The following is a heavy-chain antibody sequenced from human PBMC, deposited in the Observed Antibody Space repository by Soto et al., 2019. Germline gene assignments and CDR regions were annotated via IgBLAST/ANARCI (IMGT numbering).Heavy chain of an antibody. Sequence: QVQLVQSGAEVKKPGSSVKVSCKASGGTFSSYAISWVRQAPGQGLEWMGGIIPIFGTANYAQKFQGRVTITADESTSTAYRELSSLRSEDTAVYYCARGDEWELGTNWYFDLWGRGTLVTVSS. D-gene: IGHD1-26*01. CDR1: GGTFSSYA. CDR2: IIPIFGTA. CDR3: ARGDEWELGTNWYFDL. V-gene: IGHV1-69*12. J-gene: IGHJ2*01.